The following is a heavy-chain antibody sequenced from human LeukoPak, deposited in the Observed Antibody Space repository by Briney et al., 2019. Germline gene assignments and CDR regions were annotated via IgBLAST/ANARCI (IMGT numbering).Heavy chain of an antibody. Sequence: SETLSLTCAVYGGSFSGYYWSWIRQPPGKGLEWIGEINHSGSTNYNPSLKSRVTISIDTSKNQFSLELSSVTAADTAVYYCARGSPLGQNWFDPWGQGTLVTVSS. D-gene: IGHD3-10*01. CDR1: GGSFSGYY. J-gene: IGHJ5*02. CDR2: INHSGST. V-gene: IGHV4-34*01. CDR3: ARGSPLGQNWFDP.